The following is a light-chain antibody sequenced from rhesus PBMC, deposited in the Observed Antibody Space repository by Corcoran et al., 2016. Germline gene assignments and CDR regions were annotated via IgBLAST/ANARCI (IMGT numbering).Light chain of an antibody. J-gene: IGKJ1*01. Sequence: DIQMTQSPSSLSASVGDTVTITCRASQSISSWLDWYQQKPGKAPKLLIYKASSLQSGVPSRFSGSGSGTEFTLTISSLQPEDFATYSCLQYSSSPWTFGQGTKVEIK. V-gene: IGKV1-22*01. CDR1: QSISSW. CDR2: KAS. CDR3: LQYSSSPWT.